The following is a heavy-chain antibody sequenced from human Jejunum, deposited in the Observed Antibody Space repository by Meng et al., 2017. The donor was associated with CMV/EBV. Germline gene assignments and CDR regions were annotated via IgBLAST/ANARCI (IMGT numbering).Heavy chain of an antibody. V-gene: IGHV3-15*01. Sequence: FGLRHAWMSGIRQAPGKGLEWVGRIKSDGTTDYAAPVKGRFTISRDNSKNMLYLQLNSLNAEDTAVYHCTTSPLNYDFWSAYFYFDYWGQGTLVTVSS. CDR3: TTSPLNYDFWSAYFYFDY. CDR2: IKSDGTT. D-gene: IGHD3-3*01. CDR1: FGLRHAW. J-gene: IGHJ4*02.